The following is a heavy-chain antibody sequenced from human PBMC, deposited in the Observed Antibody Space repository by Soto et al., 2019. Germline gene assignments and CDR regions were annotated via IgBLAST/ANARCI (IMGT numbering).Heavy chain of an antibody. CDR1: GFTFTTYA. CDR2: TSGSGGTT. D-gene: IGHD3-3*01. J-gene: IGHJ4*02. V-gene: IGHV3-23*01. CDR3: AKARITIFGVTQDFDY. Sequence: EVQLLESGGGLVQPGGSLRLSCAASGFTFTTYAMSWVRQAPGKGLEWVSGTSGSGGTTHYTDSVKGRFTISRDNSKNTLYLQRNSLRAEDTAVYYCAKARITIFGVTQDFDYWGQGTLVTVSS.